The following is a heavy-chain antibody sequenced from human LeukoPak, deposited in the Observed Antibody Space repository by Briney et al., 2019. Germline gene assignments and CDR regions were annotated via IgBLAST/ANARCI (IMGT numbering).Heavy chain of an antibody. D-gene: IGHD1-1*01. CDR3: ARDGNDLGH. CDR2: IVVGSGNT. V-gene: IGHV1-58*02. J-gene: IGHJ4*02. Sequence: ASVKVSCKASGFIFTSSAIQWVRQARGQRLEWIGWIVVGSGNTNLAQQFQGRVTMTRDTSTSTVYMELSSLRSEDTAVYYCARDGNDLGHWGQGTLVTVSS. CDR1: GFIFTSSA.